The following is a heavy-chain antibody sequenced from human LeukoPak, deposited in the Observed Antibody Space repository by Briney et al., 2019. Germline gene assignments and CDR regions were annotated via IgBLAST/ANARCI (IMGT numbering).Heavy chain of an antibody. CDR3: ASRTTLGY. D-gene: IGHD1-1*01. CDR1: GITFSSYW. CDR2: IKQDGSEK. Sequence: GGSLRLSCAASGITFSSYWMSWVRQAPGKGLEWVANIKQDGSEKYYVDSVKGRFTISRDNAKNSLYLQMNSLRAEDTAVYYCASRTTLGYWGQGTLVTVSS. V-gene: IGHV3-7*01. J-gene: IGHJ4*02.